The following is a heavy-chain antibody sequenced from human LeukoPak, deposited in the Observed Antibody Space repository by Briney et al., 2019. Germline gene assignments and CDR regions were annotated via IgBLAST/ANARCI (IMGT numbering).Heavy chain of an antibody. CDR3: ASANFNTMIRLDY. V-gene: IGHV4-31*03. D-gene: IGHD3-22*01. CDR1: GGSISRGGYY. Sequence: SETLSLTCTVSGGSISRGGYYWSWIRQHPGKGLEWIGYIYYSGSTYYNPSLKSRVTISVDTSKNQFSLKLSSVTAADTAVYYCASANFNTMIRLDYWGQGTLVTVSS. J-gene: IGHJ4*02. CDR2: IYYSGST.